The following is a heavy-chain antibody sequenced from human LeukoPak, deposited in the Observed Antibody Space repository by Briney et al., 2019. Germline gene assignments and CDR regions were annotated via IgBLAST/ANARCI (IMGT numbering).Heavy chain of an antibody. CDR1: GFTFSSYG. CDR2: ISSSGSTT. D-gene: IGHD3-10*01. V-gene: IGHV3-48*03. J-gene: IGHJ4*02. CDR3: ARGFGELPDY. Sequence: GGSLRLSCAASGFTFSSYGLNWVRQAPGKGLEWLSYISSSGSTTYYGDSVKGRFTISRDNAKNSLYLQMESLRAEDTAVYYCARGFGELPDYWGQGTLVTVSS.